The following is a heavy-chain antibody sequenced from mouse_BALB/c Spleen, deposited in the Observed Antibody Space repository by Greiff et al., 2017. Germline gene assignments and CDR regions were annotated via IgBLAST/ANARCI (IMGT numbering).Heavy chain of an antibody. CDR3: ARSYYRYDEMAY. J-gene: IGHJ3*01. Sequence: QVQLQQPGAELVKPGASVKLSCKASGYTFTSYWMHWVKQRPGQGLEWIGEINPSNGRTNYNEKFKSKATLTVDKSSSTAYMQLSSLTSEDSAVYDCARSYYRYDEMAYWGQGTLVTVSA. CDR1: GYTFTSYW. CDR2: INPSNGRT. V-gene: IGHV1S81*02. D-gene: IGHD2-14*01.